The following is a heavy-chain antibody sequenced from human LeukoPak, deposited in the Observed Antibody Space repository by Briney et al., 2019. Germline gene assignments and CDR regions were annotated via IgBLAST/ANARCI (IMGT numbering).Heavy chain of an antibody. CDR1: GGSISSSSYY. D-gene: IGHD6-13*01. CDR2: IYYSGST. J-gene: IGHJ4*02. V-gene: IGHV4-39*01. Sequence: SETLSLTCTVSGGSISSSSYYWGWIRQPPGKGLEWIGSIYYSGSTNYNPSLKSRVTISVDTSKNQFSLKLSSVTAADTAVYYCARHGQTFSSSFDSWGQGSLVTVSS. CDR3: ARHGQTFSSSFDS.